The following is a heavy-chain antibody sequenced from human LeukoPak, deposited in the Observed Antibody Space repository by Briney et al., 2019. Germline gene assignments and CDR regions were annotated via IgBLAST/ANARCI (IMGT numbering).Heavy chain of an antibody. CDR1: GDSVSSNSAT. V-gene: IGHV6-1*01. CDR2: TYYRSKWYN. D-gene: IGHD6-13*01. J-gene: IGHJ6*02. Sequence: SQTLSLTCAISGDSVSSNSATWNWIRQSPSRGLEWLGRTYYRSKWYNDYAVSMKSRITINPDTSKNQFSLQLNSVTPEDTAVYYCARRKAATFGMDVWGQGTTVTVSS. CDR3: ARRKAATFGMDV.